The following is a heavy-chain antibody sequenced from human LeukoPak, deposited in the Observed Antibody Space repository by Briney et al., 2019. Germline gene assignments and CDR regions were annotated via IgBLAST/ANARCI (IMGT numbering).Heavy chain of an antibody. CDR1: GSTVSSNY. CDR3: AREVPATGMYFDY. D-gene: IGHD1-1*01. CDR2: IYSGGTT. Sequence: GSLRLSCAASGSTVSSNYMSWVRQAPGKGLEWVSVIYSGGTTYYADSVKGRFTISRDNSKNMLYLQMNSLRAEDTAVYYCAREVPATGMYFDYWGQGTLVTVSS. V-gene: IGHV3-53*01. J-gene: IGHJ4*02.